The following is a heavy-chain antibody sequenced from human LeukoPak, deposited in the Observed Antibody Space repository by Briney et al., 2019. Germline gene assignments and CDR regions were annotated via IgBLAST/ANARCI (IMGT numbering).Heavy chain of an antibody. V-gene: IGHV3-23*01. D-gene: IGHD2-2*01. CDR3: AKDSQYQRNYYYMDV. J-gene: IGHJ6*03. CDR1: GFTFSSYA. Sequence: GGSLRLSCAASGFTFSSYAMSWVRQAPGKGLEWVSAISGSGGSTYYADSVKGRFTISRDNSKNTLYLQMNSLRAEDTAVYYCAKDSQYQRNYYYMDVWGKGTTVTVSS. CDR2: ISGSGGST.